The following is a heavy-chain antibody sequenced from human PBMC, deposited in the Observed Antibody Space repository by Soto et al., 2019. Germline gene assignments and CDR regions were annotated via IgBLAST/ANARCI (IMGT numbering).Heavy chain of an antibody. CDR1: GYSFTSYW. CDR2: IYPGDSDT. V-gene: IGHV5-51*01. Sequence: PGESLKISCKGSGYSFTSYWIGWVRQMPGKGLEWMGIIYPGDSDTRYSPSFQGQVTISADKSISTAYLQWSSLKASDTAMYYWARLKGSGSGSYYTSYYYYYMDVWGKGTTVTVSS. J-gene: IGHJ6*03. CDR3: ARLKGSGSGSYYTSYYYYYMDV. D-gene: IGHD3-10*01.